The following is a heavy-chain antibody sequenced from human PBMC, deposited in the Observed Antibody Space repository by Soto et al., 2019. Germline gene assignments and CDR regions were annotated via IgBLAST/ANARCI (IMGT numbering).Heavy chain of an antibody. Sequence: QVQLHESGPRLVKPSQTLSLTCTVSGGSISSGAFYWSWIRQHPGKGLEWIGCIYYSGSTYYNPXLKSRVTISVDTSNNQFSLKLSSVTAADTAVYYCARGSSWSYFDYWGQGTLVTXSS. CDR1: GGSISSGAFY. CDR3: ARGSSWSYFDY. V-gene: IGHV4-31*03. CDR2: IYYSGST. J-gene: IGHJ4*02. D-gene: IGHD6-13*01.